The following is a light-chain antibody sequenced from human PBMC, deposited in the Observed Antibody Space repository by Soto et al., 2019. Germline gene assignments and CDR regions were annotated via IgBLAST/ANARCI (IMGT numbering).Light chain of an antibody. CDR1: SGHSSYA. CDR3: QPWGPGIHV. J-gene: IGLJ1*01. V-gene: IGLV4-69*01. CDR2: LNSDGTH. Sequence: QLVLTQSPSASASLGASVRLTCTLTSGHSSYAIAWHQQQPEKGPRFLMKLNSDGTHSKGDGIPDRYSGSSSGAERYLTIPSRHSGDEGDYSCQPWGPGIHVLGTGTKLTVL.